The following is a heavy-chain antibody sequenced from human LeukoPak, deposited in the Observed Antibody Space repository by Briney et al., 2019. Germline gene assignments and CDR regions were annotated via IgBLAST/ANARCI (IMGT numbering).Heavy chain of an antibody. J-gene: IGHJ4*02. D-gene: IGHD1-26*01. V-gene: IGHV3-23*01. CDR2: ISGSGGNT. CDR3: AKDGREVLPRFSDY. CDR1: GFTFSSYA. Sequence: GGSLRLSCAASGFTFSSYAMSWVRRAPGQGLEWVSGISGSGGNTYYADSVKGRFTISRDNSKNTLYLQMNSLRAEDTAVYYCAKDGREVLPRFSDYWGQGTLVTVSS.